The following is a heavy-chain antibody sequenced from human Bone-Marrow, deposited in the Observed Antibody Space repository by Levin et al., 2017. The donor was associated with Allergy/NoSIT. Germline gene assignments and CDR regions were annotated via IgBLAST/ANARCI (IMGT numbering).Heavy chain of an antibody. CDR3: AKGSSSLYSYFDS. CDR2: ITWNSNSI. CDR1: GFTFEDCV. J-gene: IGHJ4*02. Sequence: GGSLRLSCAASGFTFEDCVMHWVRQVPGKGLEWVSSITWNSNSIDYGDSVKGRFTISRDNAKNFLYLHMNSLRVEDTAVYYYAKGSSSLYSYFDSWGQGTLVTVSS. V-gene: IGHV3-9*01. D-gene: IGHD6-13*01.